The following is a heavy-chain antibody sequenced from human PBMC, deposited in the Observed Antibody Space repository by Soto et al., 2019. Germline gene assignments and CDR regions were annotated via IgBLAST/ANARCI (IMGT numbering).Heavy chain of an antibody. CDR3: ARDDLLLDFWSGPPLDYYGIDV. CDR1: GYTFTSYG. CDR2: ISAYNGNT. D-gene: IGHD3-3*01. J-gene: IGHJ6*02. Sequence: QVQLVQSGAEVKKPGASVKVSCKASGYTFTSYGISWVRQTPGQGLEWMGWISAYNGNTNYAQKLQGRVTMTTDTSTSTAYMELRSLRSDDTAVYYCARDDLLLDFWSGPPLDYYGIDVWGQGTTVTVSS. V-gene: IGHV1-18*01.